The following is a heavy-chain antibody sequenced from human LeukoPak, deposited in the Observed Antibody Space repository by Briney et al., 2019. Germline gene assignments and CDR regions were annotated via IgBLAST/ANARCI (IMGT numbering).Heavy chain of an antibody. CDR2: IIPILGIA. D-gene: IGHD2-2*01. J-gene: IGHJ4*02. Sequence: ASVKVSCKASGGTFSSYAISWVRQAPGQGLERMGRIIPILGIANYAQKFQGRVTITADKSTSTAYMELSSLRSEDTAVYYCARDTVPSSQFDYWGQGTLVTVSS. CDR3: ARDTVPSSQFDY. V-gene: IGHV1-69*04. CDR1: GGTFSSYA.